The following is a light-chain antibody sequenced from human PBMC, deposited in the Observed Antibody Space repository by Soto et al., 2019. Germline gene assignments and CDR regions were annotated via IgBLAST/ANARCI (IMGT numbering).Light chain of an antibody. J-gene: IGLJ2*01. CDR1: SSDVGGYNY. CDR3: SSYTSSSTLVV. CDR2: EVR. V-gene: IGLV2-14*01. Sequence: QSALTQPASVSGSPGQSITISCTGTSSDVGGYNYVSWYQQHPGKAPKLMIYEVRNRPSGVSNRFSGSKSGNTASLTISGLQAEDEADDYCSSYTSSSTLVVFGGWTKVTVL.